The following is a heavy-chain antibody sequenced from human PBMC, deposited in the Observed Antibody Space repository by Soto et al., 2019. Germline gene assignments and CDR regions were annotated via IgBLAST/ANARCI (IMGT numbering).Heavy chain of an antibody. CDR2: ISSSSSFT. J-gene: IGHJ4*02. CDR1: GFTFSTYS. V-gene: IGHV3-21*01. D-gene: IGHD6-19*01. Sequence: GGSLRLSCAASGFTFSTYSMNWVRQAPGKGLEWVSFISSSSSFTYYADSVKGRFTISRDNAKNSLYLQMNSLRAEDTAVYYCARLSSGSAYYFDYWGQGTLVTVSS. CDR3: ARLSSGSAYYFDY.